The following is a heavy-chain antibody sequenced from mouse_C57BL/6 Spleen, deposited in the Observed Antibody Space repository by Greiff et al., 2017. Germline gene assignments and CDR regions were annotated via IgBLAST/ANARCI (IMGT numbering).Heavy chain of an antibody. Sequence: QVQLQQPGAELVKPGASVKLSCKASGYTFTSYWMHWVKQRPGQGLEWIGMIHPNSGSTNYNEKFKSKATLTVDKSSSTAYMQLSSLTSEDSAVYYCAIPYDGYFPWFAYWGQGTLVTVSA. CDR2: IHPNSGST. CDR3: AIPYDGYFPWFAY. J-gene: IGHJ3*01. V-gene: IGHV1-64*01. D-gene: IGHD2-3*01. CDR1: GYTFTSYW.